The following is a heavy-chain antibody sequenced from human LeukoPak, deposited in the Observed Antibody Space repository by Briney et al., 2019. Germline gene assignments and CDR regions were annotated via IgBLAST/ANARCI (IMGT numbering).Heavy chain of an antibody. D-gene: IGHD6-13*01. CDR1: GGSISSSKW. CDR3: ARVGRSSWFVDS. J-gene: IGHJ4*02. CDR2: VYDSGST. Sequence: SETLSLTCAVSGGSISSSKWWSWVRQPPGKGLEWIGEVYDSGSTNYNPSLKSRVTISVDKSKNQFSLKLNSVTAADTAVYYCARVGRSSWFVDSWGQGTLVTVSS. V-gene: IGHV4-4*02.